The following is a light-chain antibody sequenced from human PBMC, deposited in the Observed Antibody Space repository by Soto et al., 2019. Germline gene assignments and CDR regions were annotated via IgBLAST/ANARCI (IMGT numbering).Light chain of an antibody. Sequence: EIVLTQSPGTLSLSPGERATLSCRASQSVSSSYLAWYQQKPGQAPRLLIYGASSRATGIPDRFSGSGSGTDFTLNISRLEAEDFAVYYCQQYGSSPTFGPGTKVDIK. J-gene: IGKJ3*01. CDR1: QSVSSSY. V-gene: IGKV3-20*01. CDR2: GAS. CDR3: QQYGSSPT.